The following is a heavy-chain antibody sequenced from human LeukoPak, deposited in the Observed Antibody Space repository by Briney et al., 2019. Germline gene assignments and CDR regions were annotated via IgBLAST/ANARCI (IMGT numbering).Heavy chain of an antibody. CDR2: ISYSGST. CDR1: GGSINSSGYY. Sequence: PSETLSLTCTVSGGSINSSGYYWAWIRQPPGKGLEWIGYISYSGSTNYNPSLKSRVTISVDTSRNQFSLKLSSVTAADTAVYYCARGRLGGSGSYYNVLDYWGQGTLVTVSS. J-gene: IGHJ4*02. V-gene: IGHV4-61*08. CDR3: ARGRLGGSGSYYNVLDY. D-gene: IGHD3-10*01.